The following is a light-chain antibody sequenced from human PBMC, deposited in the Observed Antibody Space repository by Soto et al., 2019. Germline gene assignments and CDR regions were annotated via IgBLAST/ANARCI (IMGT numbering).Light chain of an antibody. J-gene: IGKJ4*01. V-gene: IGKV3-20*01. Sequence: EIVLTQSPGTLSLSPGERATLSCRASQSVSSSYLAWYQQKPGQAPRLLIYGASSRATGIPDRFSGSGSGTDFTLTISRLEPKDVAVYYCQHYGSLVLTFGGGTKVEIK. CDR3: QHYGSLVLT. CDR1: QSVSSSY. CDR2: GAS.